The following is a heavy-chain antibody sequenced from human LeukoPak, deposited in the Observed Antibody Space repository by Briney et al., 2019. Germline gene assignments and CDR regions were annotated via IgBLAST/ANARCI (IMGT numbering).Heavy chain of an antibody. CDR1: GGSISSYY. CDR3: AREYYYDSSGYYQGGLDP. V-gene: IGHV4-59*01. Sequence: TSETLSLTCTVSGGSISSYYWSWIRQPPGKGLEWIGYIYYSGSTNYNPSLKSRVTISVDTSKNQFSLELSSVTAADTAVYYCAREYYYDSSGYYQGGLDPWGQGTLVTVSS. J-gene: IGHJ5*02. D-gene: IGHD3-22*01. CDR2: IYYSGST.